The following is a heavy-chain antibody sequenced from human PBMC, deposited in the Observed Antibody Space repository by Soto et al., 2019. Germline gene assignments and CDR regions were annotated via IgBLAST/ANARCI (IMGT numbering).Heavy chain of an antibody. D-gene: IGHD3-10*01. V-gene: IGHV4-59*01. CDR2: IYYSGST. Sequence: SETLSLTCTASGGSISSYYWSWIRQPPGKGLEWIGYIYYSGSTNYNPSLKSRVTISVDTSKNQFSLKLSSVTAADTAVYYCARAVARFGEPDYWGQGTLVTVSS. CDR1: GGSISSYY. J-gene: IGHJ4*02. CDR3: ARAVARFGEPDY.